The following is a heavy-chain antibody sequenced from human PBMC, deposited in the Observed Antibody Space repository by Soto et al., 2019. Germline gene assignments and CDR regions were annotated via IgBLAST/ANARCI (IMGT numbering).Heavy chain of an antibody. J-gene: IGHJ4*02. Sequence: SVQIFCRASGNSVPTYSMQWVRQAPGQNLEWMGWFDAGNRITKFSQKFQGRITISRDTSASTAYRELSSLRSEDTAVYYCARDLGGWPDYWGQGTLVTVSS. D-gene: IGHD2-15*01. V-gene: IGHV1-3*01. CDR2: FDAGNRIT. CDR1: GNSVPTYS. CDR3: ARDLGGWPDY.